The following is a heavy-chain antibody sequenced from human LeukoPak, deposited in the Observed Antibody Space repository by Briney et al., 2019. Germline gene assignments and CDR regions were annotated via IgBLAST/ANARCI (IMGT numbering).Heavy chain of an antibody. Sequence: PSETLSLTCAVSGGSISSDYWSWIRQPPGKGLEWIGYIYYSGSTNYNPSLKSRVTISVDTSKNQFSLKLSSVTAADTAVYYCARTLPRGSSTRVYYFDYWGQGTLVTVSS. J-gene: IGHJ4*02. V-gene: IGHV4-59*01. CDR1: GGSISSDY. D-gene: IGHD2-2*01. CDR2: IYYSGST. CDR3: ARTLPRGSSTRVYYFDY.